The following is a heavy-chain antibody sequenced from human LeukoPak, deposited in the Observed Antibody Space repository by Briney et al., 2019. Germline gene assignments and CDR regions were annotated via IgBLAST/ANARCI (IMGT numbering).Heavy chain of an antibody. CDR3: ARDLVNWNGANYYYYMDV. Sequence: GGSLRLSCAASGFTFSSYAMTWVRQAPGEGLEWVANIKEDGSEKYYVDSVKGRFTISRDNAKNSLFLQMNSLRAEDTAVYYCARDLVNWNGANYYYYMDVWGKGTTVTISS. D-gene: IGHD1-1*01. V-gene: IGHV3-7*01. J-gene: IGHJ6*03. CDR2: IKEDGSEK. CDR1: GFTFSSYA.